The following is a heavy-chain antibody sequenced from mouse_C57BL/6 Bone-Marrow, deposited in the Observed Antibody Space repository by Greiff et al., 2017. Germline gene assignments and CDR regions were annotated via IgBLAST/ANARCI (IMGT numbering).Heavy chain of an antibody. CDR2: ISSGSSTI. V-gene: IGHV5-17*01. CDR3: ERGDYNYGGAWFAY. CDR1: GFTFSDYG. Sequence: DVHLVESGGGLVKPGGSLKLSCAASGFTFSDYGMHWVRQAPEKGLEWVAYISSGSSTIYYAVTVKGRFTISRDNAKNTLFLQMTSLRSEDTAMYYCERGDYNYGGAWFAYWGQGTLVTVSA. D-gene: IGHD2-12*01. J-gene: IGHJ3*01.